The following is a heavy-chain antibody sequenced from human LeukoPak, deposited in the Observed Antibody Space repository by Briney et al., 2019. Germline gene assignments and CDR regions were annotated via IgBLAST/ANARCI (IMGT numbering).Heavy chain of an antibody. J-gene: IGHJ4*02. CDR3: VPSNNFYYFDY. CDR1: GYTFTGYY. Sequence: SVKLSCKTSGYTFTGYYMHWVRQAPGQGLEWMGWINPKSGGTSYPQKFQGRVSMTRDTSISTAYMELSRLRSDDTAVYYCVPSNNFYYFDYWGQGTLVTVSS. D-gene: IGHD1-1*01. V-gene: IGHV1-2*02. CDR2: INPKSGGT.